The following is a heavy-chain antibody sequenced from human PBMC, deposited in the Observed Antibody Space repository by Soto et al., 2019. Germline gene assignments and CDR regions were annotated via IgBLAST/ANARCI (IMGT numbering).Heavy chain of an antibody. CDR1: GGSISSYY. CDR2: IFYSGST. Sequence: LSLTCTVSGGSISSYYWSWIRQPPGKGLEWIGYIFYSGSTNYNPSLKSRVTISVDTSKNQFSLKLSSVTAADTAVYYCANIPTAFHSIDSWGQGALVTVSS. CDR3: ANIPTAFHSIDS. D-gene: IGHD2-21*02. V-gene: IGHV4-59*01. J-gene: IGHJ4*02.